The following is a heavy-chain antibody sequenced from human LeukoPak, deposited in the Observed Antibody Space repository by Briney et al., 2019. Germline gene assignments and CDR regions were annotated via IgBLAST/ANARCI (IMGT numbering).Heavy chain of an antibody. J-gene: IGHJ4*02. D-gene: IGHD3-22*01. CDR1: GFTFSSYA. CDR2: ISYDGSNK. V-gene: IGHV3-30-3*01. CDR3: ARGRGYYYDSPGDY. Sequence: GGSLRLSCAASGFTFSSYAMHWVRQAPGKGLEWVAVISYDGSNKYYADSVKGRFTISRDNSKNTLYLQMNSLRAEDTAVYYCARGRGYYYDSPGDYWGQGTLVTVSS.